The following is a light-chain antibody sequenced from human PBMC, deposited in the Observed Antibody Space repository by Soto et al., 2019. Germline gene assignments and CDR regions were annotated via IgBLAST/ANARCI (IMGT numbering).Light chain of an antibody. J-gene: IGKJ4*01. CDR3: QQYGDWPLT. CDR1: QSVGNN. Sequence: EIVLTQSPATLSVSPGERATLSCRASQSVGNNFAWYQQKPGQAPRLLIFATSTRATGVPARFSGRGSGTEFTLTISSLQSEDFALYYCQQYGDWPLTFGGGAKVEIE. CDR2: ATS. V-gene: IGKV3-15*01.